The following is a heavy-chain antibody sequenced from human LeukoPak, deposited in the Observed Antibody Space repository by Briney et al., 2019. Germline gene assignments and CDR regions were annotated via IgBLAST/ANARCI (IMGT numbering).Heavy chain of an antibody. J-gene: IGHJ4*02. Sequence: SETLSLTCTVSGGSISSSSYYWGWIRQPPGKGLEWIGRIYTSGSTNYNPSLKSRVTISVDTSKNQFSLKLSSVTAADTAVYYCARYYDFWSGYYLDYWGQGTLVTVSS. CDR3: ARYYDFWSGYYLDY. D-gene: IGHD3-3*01. CDR1: GGSISSSSYY. CDR2: IYTSGST. V-gene: IGHV4-61*02.